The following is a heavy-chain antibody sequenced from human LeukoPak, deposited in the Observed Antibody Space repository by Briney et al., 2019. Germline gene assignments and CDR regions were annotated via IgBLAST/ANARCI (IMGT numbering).Heavy chain of an antibody. D-gene: IGHD3-22*01. CDR1: GFTFSTYL. CDR3: ARAHSGHASGYWPSYWYFDL. Sequence: PGGSLRLSCAASGFTFSTYLVTWVRQAPGTGLEWVANLKGDGSEEYYVDSVKGRFTVSRDNAKNSVYLQMHSLTADDTAVYYCARAHSGHASGYWPSYWYFDLWGRGTLVTVSS. V-gene: IGHV3-7*05. J-gene: IGHJ2*01. CDR2: LKGDGSEE.